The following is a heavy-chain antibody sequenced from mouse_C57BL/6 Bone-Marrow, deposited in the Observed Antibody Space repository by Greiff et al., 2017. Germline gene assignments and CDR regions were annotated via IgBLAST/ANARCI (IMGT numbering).Heavy chain of an antibody. CDR2: ISGGGGNT. CDR1: GFTFSSYT. D-gene: IGHD1-1*01. Sequence: EVQGVESGGGLVKPGGSLKLSCAASGFTFSSYTMSWVRQTPEKRLQWVAAISGGGGNTYYPASVKGRFTISRDNDKNILYLQMSSLRSEDTALYYCSRQVTTVLATKYFDVWGTGTTVTVSS. V-gene: IGHV5-9*01. CDR3: SRQVTTVLATKYFDV. J-gene: IGHJ1*03.